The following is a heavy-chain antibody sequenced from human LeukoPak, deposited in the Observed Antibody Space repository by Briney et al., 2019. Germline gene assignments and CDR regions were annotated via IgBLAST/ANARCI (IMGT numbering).Heavy chain of an antibody. D-gene: IGHD1-26*01. CDR1: GGSISSYY. J-gene: IGHJ6*02. CDR3: ARYTTSFLAMDV. Sequence: SETLSLTCTVSGGSISSYYWSWIRQPPGKGLGWIGYIYYSGSTNYNPSLKSRVTISVDTSKNQFSLKLSSVTAADTAVYYCARYTTSFLAMDVWGQGTTVTVSS. CDR2: IYYSGST. V-gene: IGHV4-59*01.